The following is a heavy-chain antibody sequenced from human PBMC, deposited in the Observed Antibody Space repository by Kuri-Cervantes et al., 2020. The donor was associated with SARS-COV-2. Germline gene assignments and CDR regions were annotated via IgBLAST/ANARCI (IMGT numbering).Heavy chain of an antibody. Sequence: GGSLRLSCKASGYTFTGCYMHWVRQAPGQGLEWMGWINPNSSGTNYAQKFQGRVTMTRDTSISTAYMELSRLRSDDTAVYYCARDYYGSGSYYPVYWGQGTLVTVSS. CDR1: GYTFTGCY. D-gene: IGHD3-10*01. CDR2: INPNSSGT. CDR3: ARDYYGSGSYYPVY. V-gene: IGHV1-2*02. J-gene: IGHJ4*02.